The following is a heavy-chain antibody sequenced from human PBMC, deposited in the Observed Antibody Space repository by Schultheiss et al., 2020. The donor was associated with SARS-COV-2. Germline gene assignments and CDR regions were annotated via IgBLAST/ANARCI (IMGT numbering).Heavy chain of an antibody. CDR3: ARVGGYCSSTSCPGTIDY. J-gene: IGHJ4*02. D-gene: IGHD2-2*01. CDR2: INHSGST. Sequence: SETLSLTCAVYGGSFSGYYWSWIRQPPGKGLEWIGEINHSGSTNYNPSLKSRVTISVDTSKNQFSLKLSSVTAADTAVYYCARVGGYCSSTSCPGTIDYWGQGTLVTVSS. CDR1: GGSFSGYY. V-gene: IGHV4-34*01.